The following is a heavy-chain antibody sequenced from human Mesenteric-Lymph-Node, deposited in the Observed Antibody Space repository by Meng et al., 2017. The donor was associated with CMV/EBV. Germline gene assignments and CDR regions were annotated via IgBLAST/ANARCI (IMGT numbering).Heavy chain of an antibody. V-gene: IGHV4-34*01. CDR2: INHSGST. J-gene: IGHJ1*01. D-gene: IGHD5-24*01. Sequence: YGGSFSGYYWSWIRQPPGKGLEWIGEINHSGSTNYNPSLKSRVTISVDTSKNQFSLKLSSVTAADTAVYYCARARGGYKRPEYFQHWGQGTLVTVSS. CDR1: GGSFSGYY. CDR3: ARARGGYKRPEYFQH.